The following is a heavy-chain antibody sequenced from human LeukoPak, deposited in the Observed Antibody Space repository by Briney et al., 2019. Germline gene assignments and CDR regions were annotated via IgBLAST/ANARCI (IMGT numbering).Heavy chain of an antibody. CDR3: ARPGRKWEPNDAFDI. CDR2: IYYSGST. J-gene: IGHJ3*02. CDR1: GGSISSGDYY. Sequence: PSETLSLTCTVSGGSISSGDYYWSWIRQPPGKVLEWIGYIYYSGSTYYNPSLKSRVTISVDTSKNQFSLKLSSVTAADTAVYYCARPGRKWEPNDAFDIWGQGTMVTVSS. D-gene: IGHD1-26*01. V-gene: IGHV4-30-4*08.